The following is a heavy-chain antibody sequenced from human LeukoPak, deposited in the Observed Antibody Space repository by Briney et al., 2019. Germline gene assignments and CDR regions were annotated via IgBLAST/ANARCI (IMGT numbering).Heavy chain of an antibody. CDR2: IYYSGST. Sequence: PSETLSLTCTVSGGSISSYYWSWIRQPPGKGLEWIGYIYYSGSTNYNHSLKSRVTISVDTSKNQFSLKLSSVTAADTAVYYCARVAIFGVVISAFDIWGQGTMVTVSS. V-gene: IGHV4-59*01. J-gene: IGHJ3*02. CDR1: GGSISSYY. CDR3: ARVAIFGVVISAFDI. D-gene: IGHD3-3*01.